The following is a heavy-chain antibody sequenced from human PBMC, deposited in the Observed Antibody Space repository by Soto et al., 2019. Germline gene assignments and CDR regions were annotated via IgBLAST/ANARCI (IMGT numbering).Heavy chain of an antibody. Sequence: PSQTLSLTCAISGDSVSSTTAAWNWIRQSPSRGLEWLGRAYYTSQWNKEYAESVRSRITITPDTSKNQFSLQLYSVTPEDTAVYFCAGGPSLTGSFFDSWGQGTLVTVSS. J-gene: IGHJ4*02. CDR1: GDSVSSTTAA. D-gene: IGHD1-1*01. V-gene: IGHV6-1*01. CDR3: AGGPSLTGSFFDS. CDR2: AYYTSQWNK.